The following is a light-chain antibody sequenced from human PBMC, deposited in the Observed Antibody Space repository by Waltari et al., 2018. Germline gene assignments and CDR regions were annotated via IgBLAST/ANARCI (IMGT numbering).Light chain of an antibody. CDR2: GQS. CDR1: SLRRYY. CDR3: HSRDSSSTRF. V-gene: IGLV3-19*01. Sequence: SSELTQDPTVSVALGQTVRITCQGDSLRRYYPSWYQQRPGQAPILVFYGQSSRPYGIPDRFSGAISGNTASLTITGAQAEDEADYYCHSRDSSSTRFFGGGTRLTV. J-gene: IGLJ2*01.